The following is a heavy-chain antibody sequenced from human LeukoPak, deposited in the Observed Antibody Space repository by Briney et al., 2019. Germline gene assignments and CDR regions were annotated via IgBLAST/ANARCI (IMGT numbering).Heavy chain of an antibody. J-gene: IGHJ5*02. V-gene: IGHV3-7*01. CDR3: ARDSGRGGESGYYDL. Sequence: GGSLRLSCAASGFTFSSYWMSWVRQAPGKGLEWVANIKQDGSQRYYVDSVKGRFTISRDNAKNSLYLQMSSLRAEDTAMYYCARDSGRGGESGYYDLWGQGTLVAVSS. D-gene: IGHD3-3*01. CDR2: IKQDGSQR. CDR1: GFTFSSYW.